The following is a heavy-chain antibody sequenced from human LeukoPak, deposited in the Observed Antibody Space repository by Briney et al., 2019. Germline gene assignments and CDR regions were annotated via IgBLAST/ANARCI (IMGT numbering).Heavy chain of an antibody. V-gene: IGHV3-74*01. CDR1: GFTFSSYW. CDR2: INSDDSST. Sequence: GGSLRLPCAASGFTFSSYWMHWVRQAPGKGLLLVSRINSDDSSTSYADSVKGRFTISRDNAKHTLYLQMTSLSAEDTAVYYCASLPSPICSSTSCYGPFDYWGQGTLVTVSS. CDR3: ASLPSPICSSTSCYGPFDY. D-gene: IGHD2-2*01. J-gene: IGHJ4*02.